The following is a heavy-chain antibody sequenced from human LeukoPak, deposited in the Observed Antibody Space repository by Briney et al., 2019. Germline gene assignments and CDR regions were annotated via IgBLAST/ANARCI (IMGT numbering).Heavy chain of an antibody. CDR2: ISSSSSTI. D-gene: IGHD3-10*01. CDR3: ARAVLLWFGESYGMDV. V-gene: IGHV3-48*04. CDR1: GFTFSSYS. Sequence: PGGSLRLSCAASGFTFSSYSMNWVRQAPGKGLEWVSYISSSSSTIYYADSVKGRFTISRDNAKNSLYLQMNSLRAEDTAVYYCARAVLLWFGESYGMDVWGQGTTVTVSS. J-gene: IGHJ6*02.